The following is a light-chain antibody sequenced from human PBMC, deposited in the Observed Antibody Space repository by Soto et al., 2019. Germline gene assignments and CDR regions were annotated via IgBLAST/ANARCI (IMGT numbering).Light chain of an antibody. CDR2: GNS. Sequence: QSVLTQPPSVSGAPGQRVTISCTGSSSNIGAGYDVHWYQQLPGTAPKLLIYGNSNRPSGVPDQFSASKSGSSASLLITGLQAEDEADYYCQSYDSSLSGVVFGGGTKLTVL. CDR1: SSNIGAGYD. J-gene: IGLJ2*01. CDR3: QSYDSSLSGVV. V-gene: IGLV1-40*01.